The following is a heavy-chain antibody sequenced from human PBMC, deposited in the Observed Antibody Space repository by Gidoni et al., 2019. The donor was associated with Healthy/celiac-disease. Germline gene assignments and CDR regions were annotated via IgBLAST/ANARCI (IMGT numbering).Heavy chain of an antibody. V-gene: IGHV3-23*01. J-gene: IGHJ3*02. Sequence: EVQLLESGGGLVQPGGSLRPSCAASGFTFSSYAMGWVRQAPGKGLEWVSAISGSGGSTYYADSVKGRFTISRDNSKNTLYLQMNSLGAEDTAVYYCAKVINDSSGYYLDGAFDIWGQGTMVTVSS. CDR2: ISGSGGST. D-gene: IGHD3-22*01. CDR1: GFTFSSYA. CDR3: AKVINDSSGYYLDGAFDI.